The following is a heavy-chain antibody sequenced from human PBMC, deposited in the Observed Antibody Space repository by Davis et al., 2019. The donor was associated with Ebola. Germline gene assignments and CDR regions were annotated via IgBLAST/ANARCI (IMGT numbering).Heavy chain of an antibody. D-gene: IGHD3/OR15-3a*01. V-gene: IGHV3-48*03. CDR3: SRDSPGTVSNDY. Sequence: PGGSLRLSCVTSGFTFTSYEMNWFRQAPGKGLEFVSHIGAGGGAISYADSLRGRFTISRDNAKNSSYLQMNSLRAEDTATYYCSRDSPGTVSNDYWGQGTLVTVSS. CDR1: GFTFTSYE. CDR2: IGAGGGAI. J-gene: IGHJ4*02.